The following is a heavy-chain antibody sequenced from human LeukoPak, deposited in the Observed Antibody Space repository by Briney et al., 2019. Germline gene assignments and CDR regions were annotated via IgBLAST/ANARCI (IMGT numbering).Heavy chain of an antibody. V-gene: IGHV3-21*01. CDR1: GLTFSSYS. D-gene: IGHD5-12*01. J-gene: IGHJ4*02. Sequence: GGSLRLSCAASGLTFSSYSMNWVRQAPGKGLEWVSSISSSSSYIYYADSVKGRFTISRDNAKNSLYLQMNSLRAEDTAVYYCARALGYSGYDSDYWGQGTLVTVSS. CDR3: ARALGYSGYDSDY. CDR2: ISSSSSYI.